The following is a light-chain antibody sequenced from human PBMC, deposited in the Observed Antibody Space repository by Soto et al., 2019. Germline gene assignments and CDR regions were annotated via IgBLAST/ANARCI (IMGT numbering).Light chain of an antibody. CDR1: QSVLYSSNNKNY. V-gene: IGKV4-1*01. Sequence: DIVMTQSPDSLAVSPGERATINCKSSQSVLYSSNNKNYLAWYQQKPGQPPKLLIYWASTRESGVPDRFSGSGSGTDFTLTVPSLVAEDWAVYYCRQHYSTPFSFGGGTKVEIK. J-gene: IGKJ4*01. CDR3: RQHYSTPFS. CDR2: WAS.